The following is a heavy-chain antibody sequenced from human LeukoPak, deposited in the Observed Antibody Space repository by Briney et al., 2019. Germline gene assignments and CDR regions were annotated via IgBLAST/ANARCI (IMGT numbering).Heavy chain of an antibody. J-gene: IGHJ5*02. CDR2: ISAYNGNT. CDR1: GYTFTSYG. D-gene: IGHD1-7*01. Sequence: PLASVKVSCKASGYTFTSYGISWVRQAPGQGLEWMGWISAYNGNTNYAQKLQGRVTMTTDTSTSTAYMELRSLRSDDTAVYYCARDGLTGTTGDWFDPWGQGTLVTVSS. CDR3: ARDGLTGTTGDWFDP. V-gene: IGHV1-18*01.